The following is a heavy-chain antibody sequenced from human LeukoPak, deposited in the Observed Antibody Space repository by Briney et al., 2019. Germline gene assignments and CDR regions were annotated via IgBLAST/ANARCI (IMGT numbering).Heavy chain of an antibody. D-gene: IGHD5-12*01. J-gene: IGHJ4*02. Sequence: KPSETLSLTCTVSGGSISSYYWSWIRQPPGKGLEWVGYIYYSGSTNYNPSLKSRVTISVDTSKNQFSLKLSSVTSADTAVYYCARGVQSGPPDYWGQGTLVTVSS. CDR2: IYYSGST. CDR1: GGSISSYY. V-gene: IGHV4-59*01. CDR3: ARGVQSGPPDY.